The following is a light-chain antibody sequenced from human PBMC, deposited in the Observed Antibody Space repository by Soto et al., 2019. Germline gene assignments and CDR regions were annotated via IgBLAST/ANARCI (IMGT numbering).Light chain of an antibody. J-gene: IGLJ2*01. V-gene: IGLV2-14*01. CDR3: SSYTSRSTLV. CDR2: EGS. CDR1: SSDVGAYNY. Sequence: QSALTQPASVSGSPGQSITISCTGTSSDVGAYNYVSWYQQHSGKAPKLMIFEGSNRPSGVSNRFSGSKSGNTASLTISGLQAEDEADYYCSSYTSRSTLVFGGGTKLTVL.